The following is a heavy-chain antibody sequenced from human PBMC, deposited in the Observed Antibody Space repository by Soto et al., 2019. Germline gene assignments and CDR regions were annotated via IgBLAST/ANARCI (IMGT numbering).Heavy chain of an antibody. CDR2: IYSGGST. J-gene: IGHJ5*02. CDR1: GFTVSSNY. Sequence: EVQLVESGGGLVQPGGSLRLSCAASGFTVSSNYMSWVRQAPGKGLEGVAVIYSGGSTYYADSVQGRFTISRHNSKNTLYLQMNSLRAEDTAVYYCAREVGHGWFDPWGQGTLVTVSS. CDR3: AREVGHGWFDP. V-gene: IGHV3-53*04.